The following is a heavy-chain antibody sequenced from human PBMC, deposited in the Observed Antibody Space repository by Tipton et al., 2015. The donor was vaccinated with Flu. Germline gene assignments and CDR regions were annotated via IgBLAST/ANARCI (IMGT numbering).Heavy chain of an antibody. CDR1: GGSISSGGAY. D-gene: IGHD4-17*01. V-gene: IGHV4-31*03. CDR3: ARMEWTVTTPRYFDL. J-gene: IGHJ2*01. Sequence: TLSLTCSVSGGSISSGGAYWSWFRQLPGKGLEWIGCIYYSGSTYYKSSLRSRLTISVDTSRNQFSLKLSSLTAADTAVYYCARMEWTVTTPRYFDLWGRGTLVTVSS. CDR2: IYYSGST.